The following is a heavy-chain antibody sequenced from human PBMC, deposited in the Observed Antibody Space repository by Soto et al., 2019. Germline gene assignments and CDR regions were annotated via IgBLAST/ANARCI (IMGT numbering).Heavy chain of an antibody. CDR3: AREGGEDGYSYGYIGY. D-gene: IGHD5-18*01. Sequence: PGGSLRLSCTASGFIFSNAWINCVRQAPGKGLEWVGRVKSKTAGGTTDFAAPVKGRFAISRDDSKNTLYLQMNSLRAEDTAVYYCAREGGEDGYSYGYIGYCGQGTLVTVSS. CDR1: GFIFSNAW. J-gene: IGHJ4*02. V-gene: IGHV3-15*07. CDR2: VKSKTAGGTT.